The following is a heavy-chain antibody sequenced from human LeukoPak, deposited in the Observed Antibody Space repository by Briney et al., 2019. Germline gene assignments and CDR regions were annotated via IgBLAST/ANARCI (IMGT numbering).Heavy chain of an antibody. Sequence: GRSLRLSCTASGFTFGDYAMSWFRQAPGKGLEWVGFIRSKAYGGTTEYAASVKGRFTISRDDSKSIAYLQMNSLKTEDTAVYYCTKGGHGYNHKGDPFDIWGQGTMVTVSS. CDR2: IRSKAYGGTT. CDR1: GFTFGDYA. CDR3: TKGGHGYNHKGDPFDI. D-gene: IGHD5-24*01. V-gene: IGHV3-49*03. J-gene: IGHJ3*02.